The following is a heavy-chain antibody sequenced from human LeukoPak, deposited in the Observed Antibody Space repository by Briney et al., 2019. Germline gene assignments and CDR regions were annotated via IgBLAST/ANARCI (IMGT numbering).Heavy chain of an antibody. V-gene: IGHV3-21*01. CDR1: GFTFSSYS. D-gene: IGHD5-12*01. J-gene: IGHJ4*02. Sequence: GGSLRLSCAASGFTFSSYSMNWVRQAPGKGLEWVSSISSSSSYIYYADSVKGRFTISRENAKNSLYLQMNSLRAEDTAVYYCARDRVIDIVATIALDYWGQGTLVTVSS. CDR2: ISSSSSYI. CDR3: ARDRVIDIVATIALDY.